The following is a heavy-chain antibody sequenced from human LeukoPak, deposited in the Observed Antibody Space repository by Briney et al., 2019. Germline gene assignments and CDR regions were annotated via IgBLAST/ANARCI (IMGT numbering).Heavy chain of an antibody. Sequence: SGGSLRLSCAASGFTVSSNYMSWVRQAPGKGLEWVSIIYSGGSTFYADSVKGRFTISRDNSKNTLYLQMNSLRAEDTAVYYCARGGSYLSAFDIWGQGTMVTVPS. D-gene: IGHD1-26*01. CDR1: GFTVSSNY. CDR2: IYSGGST. CDR3: ARGGSYLSAFDI. J-gene: IGHJ3*02. V-gene: IGHV3-53*01.